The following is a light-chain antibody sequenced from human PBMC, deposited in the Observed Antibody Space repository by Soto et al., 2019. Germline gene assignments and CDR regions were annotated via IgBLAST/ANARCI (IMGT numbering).Light chain of an antibody. CDR1: QSISTY. Sequence: DIQMTQSPSSLSASVGDRVTISCRASQSISTYLNWFQQKPGKAPQLLMYGASDLQSGVPSRFSGSGSGTDFTLTISSLQPEDFATYYCQQSFTTPRTFGQGTKVEIK. CDR3: QQSFTTPRT. J-gene: IGKJ1*01. V-gene: IGKV1-39*01. CDR2: GAS.